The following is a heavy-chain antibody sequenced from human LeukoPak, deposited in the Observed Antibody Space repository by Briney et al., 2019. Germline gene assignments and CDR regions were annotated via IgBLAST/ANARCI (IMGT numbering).Heavy chain of an antibody. D-gene: IGHD6-13*01. CDR1: GFTFTRYG. CDR3: AKGRGCSSWYGVDY. Sequence: PGRSLRLSCAPSGFTFTRYGMHWVSQAPGKGLEWVAVIWYDGTNKYYADSMKGRFTIYTDTSKHTLYLQLNSLRAEDTAVYYCAKGRGCSSWYGVDYWGQGTLVTVSS. J-gene: IGHJ4*02. CDR2: IWYDGTNK. V-gene: IGHV3-33*06.